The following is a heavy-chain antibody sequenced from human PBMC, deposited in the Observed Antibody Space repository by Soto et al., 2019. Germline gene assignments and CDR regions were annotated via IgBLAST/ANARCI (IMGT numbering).Heavy chain of an antibody. V-gene: IGHV4-59*01. Sequence: PSETLSFTCTVSGGSINNNFWGWIRQPPGKGLEWIGYVYYDGHTDYNPSLESRVTIAVDTSKNQFSLRLTSVTAADTAVYYCARDLFGGYCLDYWGQGALVTVSS. D-gene: IGHD5-12*01. J-gene: IGHJ4*02. CDR3: ARDLFGGYCLDY. CDR1: GGSINNNF. CDR2: VYYDGHT.